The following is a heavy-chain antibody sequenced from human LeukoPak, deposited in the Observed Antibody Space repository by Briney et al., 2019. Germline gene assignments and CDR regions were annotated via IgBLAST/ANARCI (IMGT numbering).Heavy chain of an antibody. D-gene: IGHD3-10*01. CDR2: ISSSSSYI. Sequence: GGSLRLSCAASGFTFSSYSMNWVRQAPGKGLEWVSSISSSSSYIYYADSVKGRFTISRDNAKNSLYLQMNSPRAEDTAVYYCARDRGIPRAGDYWGQGTLVTVSS. V-gene: IGHV3-21*01. J-gene: IGHJ4*02. CDR3: ARDRGIPRAGDY. CDR1: GFTFSSYS.